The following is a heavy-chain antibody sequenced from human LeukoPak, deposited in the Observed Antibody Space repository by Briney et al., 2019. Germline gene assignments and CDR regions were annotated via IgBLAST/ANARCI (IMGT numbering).Heavy chain of an antibody. V-gene: IGHV3-23*01. CDR1: GFTLSSYW. Sequence: GGSLRLSCAVSGFTLSSYWMGWVRQAPGKGLEWVSAISGSGGSTYYADSVKGRFTISRDNSKNTLYLQMNSLRAEDTAVYFCARRGVVIRVILVGFHKEAFYFDSWGQGALVTVSS. J-gene: IGHJ4*02. CDR2: ISGSGGST. CDR3: ARRGVVIRVILVGFHKEAFYFDS. D-gene: IGHD3-22*01.